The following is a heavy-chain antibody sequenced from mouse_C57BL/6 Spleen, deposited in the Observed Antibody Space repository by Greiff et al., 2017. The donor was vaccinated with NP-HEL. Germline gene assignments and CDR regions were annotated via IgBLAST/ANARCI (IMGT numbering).Heavy chain of an antibody. CDR1: GFNIKDDY. V-gene: IGHV14-4*01. D-gene: IGHD2-3*01. J-gene: IGHJ3*01. CDR3: TSYDGYYGFAY. CDR2: IDPENGDT. Sequence: EVQLQQSGAELVRPGASVKLSCTASGFNIKDDYMHWVKQRPEQGLEWIGWIDPENGDTEYASKFQGKATITADTSSNTAYLQLSSLTSEDTAVYYCTSYDGYYGFAYWGQVTLVTVSA.